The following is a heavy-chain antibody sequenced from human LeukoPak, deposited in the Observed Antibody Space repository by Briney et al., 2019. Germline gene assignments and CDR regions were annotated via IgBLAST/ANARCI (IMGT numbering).Heavy chain of an antibody. Sequence: GGSLRLSCGDSGFTFNSYSMNWVRQAPGKGLEWVSYISSSTNRIYYADSVKGRFTISRDSARRSLFLQMNSLRDEDTAVYYCAGDIHWAFDYWGQGTLVTVSS. CDR1: GFTFNSYS. J-gene: IGHJ4*02. V-gene: IGHV3-48*02. CDR3: AGDIHWAFDY. CDR2: ISSSTNRI. D-gene: IGHD7-27*01.